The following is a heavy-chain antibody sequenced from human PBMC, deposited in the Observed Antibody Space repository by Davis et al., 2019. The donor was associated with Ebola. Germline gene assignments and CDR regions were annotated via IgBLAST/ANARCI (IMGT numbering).Heavy chain of an antibody. CDR3: ARGRGYSGGVYFDY. CDR2: VDSDGSYT. J-gene: IGHJ4*02. CDR1: GFSFSTFW. D-gene: IGHD5-18*01. Sequence: GESLKISCAASGFSFSTFWMHWVRQAPGKGLVWVSRVDSDGSYTTYADSVKGRFTISRDNAKNTLYLQMNSLRAEDTAVYYCARGRGYSGGVYFDYWGQGTLVTVSS. V-gene: IGHV3-74*01.